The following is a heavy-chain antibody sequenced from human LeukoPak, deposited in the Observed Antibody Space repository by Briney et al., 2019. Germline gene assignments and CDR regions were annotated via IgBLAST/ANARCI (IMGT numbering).Heavy chain of an antibody. V-gene: IGHV6-1*01. CDR2: TYYRSKWYH. D-gene: IGHD1-7*01. CDR3: ARARYNWNYIYYYGMDV. Sequence: SQTLSVTCAISGDSVSSNSAACNWIRQSPSRGLEWLGSTYYRSKWYHDYAVSVKSRITINPDTSKNQFSLQLNSVTPEDTAVYYCARARYNWNYIYYYGMDVWGQGTTVTVSS. CDR1: GDSVSSNSAA. J-gene: IGHJ6*02.